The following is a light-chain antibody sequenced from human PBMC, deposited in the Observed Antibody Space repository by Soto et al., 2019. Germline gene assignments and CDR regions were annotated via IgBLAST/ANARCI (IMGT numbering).Light chain of an antibody. V-gene: IGKV3-15*01. CDR2: GTS. J-gene: IGKJ5*01. CDR1: HNVSSN. Sequence: EIVMAQSPATLSVSPGERATLSYRASHNVSSNLAWYQQKPGQSPRLLIYGTSRRATGVPARFSGSGSGTEFTLTISSLQSEDFAVYYCQQYNDWPPFTFGQGTRLEIK. CDR3: QQYNDWPPFT.